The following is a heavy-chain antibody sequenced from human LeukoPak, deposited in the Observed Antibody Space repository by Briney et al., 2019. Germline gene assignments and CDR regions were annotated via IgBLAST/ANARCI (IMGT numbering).Heavy chain of an antibody. V-gene: IGHV3-9*01. CDR1: GLTFDDYA. CDR2: ISWNSGSI. D-gene: IGHD6-13*01. J-gene: IGHJ4*02. CDR3: AKDKTGGSSSYLDY. Sequence: GRSLRLSCAASGLTFDDYAMHWVRQAPGKGLEWVLGISWNSGSIGYADSVKGRFTISRDNAKNSLYLQMNSLRAEDTALYYCAKDKTGGSSSYLDYWGQGTLVTVSS.